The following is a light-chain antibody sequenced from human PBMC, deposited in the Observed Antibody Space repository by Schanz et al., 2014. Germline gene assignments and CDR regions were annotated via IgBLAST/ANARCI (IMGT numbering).Light chain of an antibody. CDR1: QSISSN. CDR2: GAS. Sequence: EIVMTQSPVTLSVSPGDRVTLSCRASQSISSNLAWYQHKPGQAPRLLIDGASTRASGIPDRFSGSGSGTDLTLTISRLEPEDSAVYYCHQYGTSPFTFGPGTTVDIK. J-gene: IGKJ3*01. CDR3: HQYGTSPFT. V-gene: IGKV3-20*01.